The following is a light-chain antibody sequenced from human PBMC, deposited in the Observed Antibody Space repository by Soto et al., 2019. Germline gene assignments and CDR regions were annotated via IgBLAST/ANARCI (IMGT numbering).Light chain of an antibody. V-gene: IGKV1-8*01. CDR2: AAS. Sequence: AIRMTQSPSSLPASTGDRVTITCRASQGISSYLAWYQQKPGKAPKLLIYAASTLQSGVPSRFSGSGSGTDFTLTISCLQSEDFATYYCQQYYSYSTFGQGTKVEIK. CDR3: QQYYSYST. J-gene: IGKJ1*01. CDR1: QGISSY.